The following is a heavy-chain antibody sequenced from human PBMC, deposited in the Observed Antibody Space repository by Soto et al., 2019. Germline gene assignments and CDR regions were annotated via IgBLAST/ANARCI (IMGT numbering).Heavy chain of an antibody. Sequence: SETLSLTCTVSGGSISSISYYWGWIRQPPGKGLEWIGSIYYSGSTYYNPSLKSRVTISVDTSKNQFSLKLSSVTAADTAVYYCARRTRRDVYNHFDXWGQGTLVTVSX. J-gene: IGHJ4*02. CDR3: ARRTRRDVYNHFDX. CDR2: IYYSGST. V-gene: IGHV4-39*01. CDR1: GGSISSISYY. D-gene: IGHD1-1*01.